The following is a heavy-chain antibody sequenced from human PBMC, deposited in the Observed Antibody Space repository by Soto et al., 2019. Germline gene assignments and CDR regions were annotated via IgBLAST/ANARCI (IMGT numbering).Heavy chain of an antibody. D-gene: IGHD3-10*01. J-gene: IGHJ4*02. CDR1: GGTFASYD. CDR3: ARGTYYYGSGSYYNDY. CDR2: MNPNSGNT. Sequence: VASVKVSCKASGGTFASYDINWVRQATGQGLEWMGWMNPNSGNTGYAQKFQGRVTMTRNTSISTAYMELSSLRSEDTAVYYCARGTYYYGSGSYYNDYWGQRTLVTVSS. V-gene: IGHV1-8*01.